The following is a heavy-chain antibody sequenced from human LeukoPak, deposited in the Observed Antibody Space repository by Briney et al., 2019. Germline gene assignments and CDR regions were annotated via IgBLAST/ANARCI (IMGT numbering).Heavy chain of an antibody. CDR1: GGSISSYY. D-gene: IGHD6-13*01. J-gene: IGHJ4*02. V-gene: IGHV4-59*08. CDR3: ARREAAAGTFDY. CDR2: VHYSGRT. Sequence: SETLSLTCTVSGGSISSYYWSWIRQPPGKGLECIGYVHYSGRTDYNPSLKSRVTIAVDTSKNQFSLKLTSVTAADTAMYYCARREAAAGTFDYWGQGTLVTVSS.